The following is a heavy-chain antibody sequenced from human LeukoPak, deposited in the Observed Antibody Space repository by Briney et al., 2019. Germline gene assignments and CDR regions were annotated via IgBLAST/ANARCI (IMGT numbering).Heavy chain of an antibody. CDR1: GFTFSDYY. CDR3: ARVSHGRIDY. V-gene: IGHV3-11*01. CDR2: ISASTGSAI. D-gene: IGHD2-15*01. Sequence: GGSLRLSCAASGFTFSDYYMTWIRQAPGKGLEWVSYISASTGSAIYYTDSVKGRFTISRDNAKNSLYLQMSRLRAEDTAVYFCARVSHGRIDYWGQGTLVTVSS. J-gene: IGHJ4*02.